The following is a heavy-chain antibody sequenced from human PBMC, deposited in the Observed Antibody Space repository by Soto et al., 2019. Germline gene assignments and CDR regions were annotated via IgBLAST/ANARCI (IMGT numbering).Heavy chain of an antibody. Sequence: GGSLRLSCAASGFTFSSYAMHWVRQAPGKGLEWVAVISYDGSNKYYADSVKGRFTISRDNSKNTLYLQMNSLRAEDTAVYYCARVYYDSSGDLRPSYYYGMDVWGQGTTVTVSS. CDR1: GFTFSSYA. V-gene: IGHV3-30-3*01. CDR2: ISYDGSNK. D-gene: IGHD3-22*01. J-gene: IGHJ6*02. CDR3: ARVYYDSSGDLRPSYYYGMDV.